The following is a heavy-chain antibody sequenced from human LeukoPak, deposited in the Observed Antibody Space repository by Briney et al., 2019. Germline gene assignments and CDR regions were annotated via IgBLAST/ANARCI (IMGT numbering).Heavy chain of an antibody. CDR1: RGSFSGYY. CDR3: ARGPTIDYDILTGYYYFDY. CDR2: INHSGTT. D-gene: IGHD3-9*01. J-gene: IGHJ4*02. V-gene: IGHV4-34*01. Sequence: PSETLSPTCAVYRGSFSGYYWTWIRQSPGKGLEWIGEINHSGTTNYNPSLKSRVTISIDTSKNQFSLKLSSVTAADTAVYYCARGPTIDYDILTGYYYFDYWGQGTLVTVSS.